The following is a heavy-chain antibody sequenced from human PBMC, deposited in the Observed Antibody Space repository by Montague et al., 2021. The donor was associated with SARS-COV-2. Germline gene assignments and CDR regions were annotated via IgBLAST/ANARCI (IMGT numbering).Heavy chain of an antibody. J-gene: IGHJ5*02. D-gene: IGHD2-15*01. CDR3: ARRSVGYCSGGSCYSAFDP. CDR2: INYSGST. V-gene: IGHV4-59*01. CDR1: GGSISSYY. Sequence: SETLSLTCTVSGGSISSYYWSWIRQPPGKGLEWIGYINYSGSTNYNPSLKSRVTISVDTSKNQFSLKLSSVTAADTAVYYCARRSVGYCSGGSCYSAFDPWGKGTLVTVSS.